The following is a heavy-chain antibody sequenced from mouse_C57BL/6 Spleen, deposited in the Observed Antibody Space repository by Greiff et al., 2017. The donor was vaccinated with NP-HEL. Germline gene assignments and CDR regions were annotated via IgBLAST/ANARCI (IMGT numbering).Heavy chain of an antibody. J-gene: IGHJ4*01. D-gene: IGHD1-1*01. CDR2: IYPRDGST. Sequence: QVQLQQSGPELVKPGASVKLSCKASGYTFTSYDINWVKQRPGQGLEWIGWIYPRDGSTKYNEKFKGKATLTVDTSSSTAYMELHSLTSEDSAVYFCARSGGSSIYYAMDYWGQGTSVTVSS. CDR3: ARSGGSSIYYAMDY. V-gene: IGHV1-85*01. CDR1: GYTFTSYD.